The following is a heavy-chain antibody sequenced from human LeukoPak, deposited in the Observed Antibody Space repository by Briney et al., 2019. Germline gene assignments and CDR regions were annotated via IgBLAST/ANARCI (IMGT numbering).Heavy chain of an antibody. D-gene: IGHD3-3*01. CDR1: EFTFSNYA. Sequence: HPGGSLRLSCAASEFTFSNYAMSWVRQAPGKGLEWVSGSTGTGYSTYYADSVKGRFTISRDNSKNTLYLQMNSLRAEDTAVYYCAKGVLRFDYGGQEPLVTVSS. J-gene: IGHJ4*02. V-gene: IGHV3-23*01. CDR2: STGTGYST. CDR3: AKGVLRFDY.